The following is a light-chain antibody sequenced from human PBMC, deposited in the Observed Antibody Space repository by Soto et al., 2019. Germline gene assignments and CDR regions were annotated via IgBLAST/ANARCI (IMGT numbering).Light chain of an antibody. CDR3: CSYAGSSSAYV. CDR1: SSDVGSYNH. CDR2: EVS. V-gene: IGLV2-23*02. Sequence: QSALTQPASVSGSPGQSITISCTGTSSDVGSYNHVSWYQQHPGKAPKLVIYEVSKRPSGVSNRFSGSKSGNTASLTISGLQAEDEGDYYCCSYAGSSSAYVFGTGTKLTVL. J-gene: IGLJ1*01.